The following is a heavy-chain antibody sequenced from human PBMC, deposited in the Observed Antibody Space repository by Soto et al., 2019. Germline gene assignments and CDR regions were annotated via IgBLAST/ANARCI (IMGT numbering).Heavy chain of an antibody. Sequence: VKVSCKASGYTFTGYYMHWVRQAPGQGLEWMGWINPNSGGTNYAQKFQGWVTMTRDTSISTAYMELSRLRSDDTAVYYCAREGLVVVPAPVDTGYYYYGMDVWGQGTTVTVSS. J-gene: IGHJ6*02. CDR1: GYTFTGYY. D-gene: IGHD2-2*01. CDR3: AREGLVVVPAPVDTGYYYYGMDV. V-gene: IGHV1-2*04. CDR2: INPNSGGT.